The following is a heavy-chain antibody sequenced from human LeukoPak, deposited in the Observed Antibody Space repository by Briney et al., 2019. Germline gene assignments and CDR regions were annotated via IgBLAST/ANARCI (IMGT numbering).Heavy chain of an antibody. CDR2: ISWNSGSI. CDR1: GFTFDDYA. CDR3: AKDIGGYDKNLDY. Sequence: GGSLRLSCAASGFTFDDYAMHWVRQAPGKGLEWVSGISWNSGSIGYADSVKGRFTISRDNAKNSLYLQMNSLRAEDTALYYCAKDIGGYDKNLDYWGQGTLVTVSS. J-gene: IGHJ4*02. D-gene: IGHD5-12*01. V-gene: IGHV3-9*01.